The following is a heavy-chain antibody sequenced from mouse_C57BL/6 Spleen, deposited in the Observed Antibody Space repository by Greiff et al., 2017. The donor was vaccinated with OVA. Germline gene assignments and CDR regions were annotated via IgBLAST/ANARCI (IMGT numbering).Heavy chain of an antibody. V-gene: IGHV14-3*01. CDR1: GFNIKNTY. J-gene: IGHJ1*03. CDR2: IDPANGNT. Sequence: EVKLMESVAELVRPGASVKLSCTASGFNIKNTYMHWVKQRPEQGLEWIGRIDPANGNTKYAPQLQGKATITAETTTNTAYLPRSSLTSEDTAIYYCARWVDFDVWGTGTTVTVAS. CDR3: ARWVDFDV.